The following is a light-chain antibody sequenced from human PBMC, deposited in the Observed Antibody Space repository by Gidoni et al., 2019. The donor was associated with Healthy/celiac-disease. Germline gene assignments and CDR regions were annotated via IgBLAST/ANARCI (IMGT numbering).Light chain of an antibody. CDR1: QSISSY. CDR2: AAS. V-gene: IGKV1-39*01. CDR3: QHSYSTPRT. J-gene: IGKJ1*01. Sequence: DIQMTQSPSSLSASVGDRVTITVRASQSISSYLNWYQQKPGKAPKLLIYAASSLQSGVPSRFSGSGSGTDCTLTISSLPPEDFATYYCQHSYSTPRTFGQGTKVEIK.